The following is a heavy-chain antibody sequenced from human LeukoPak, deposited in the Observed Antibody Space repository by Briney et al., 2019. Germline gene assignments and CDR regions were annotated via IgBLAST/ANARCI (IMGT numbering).Heavy chain of an antibody. CDR3: ARVPFGVVTIDY. D-gene: IGHD3-3*01. V-gene: IGHV4-38-2*02. J-gene: IGHJ4*02. CDR1: GYSISSGYY. CDR2: IYHSGST. Sequence: AETLSLTCTVSGYSISSGYYWGWIRQPPGKVLEWIGSIYHSGSTYYNPSLKSLVTISVDTSKNQFSLKLSSVTAADTAVYYCARVPFGVVTIDYWGQGTLVTVSS.